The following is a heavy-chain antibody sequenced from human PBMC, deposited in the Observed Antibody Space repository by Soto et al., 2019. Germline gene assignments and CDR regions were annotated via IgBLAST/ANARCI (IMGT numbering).Heavy chain of an antibody. V-gene: IGHV4-34*01. Sequence: SETLSLTCAVYGGSFSGYYWSWIRQPPGKGLEWIGEINHSGSTNYNPSLKSRVTISVDTSKNQFSLKLSSVTAADTAVYYCARDTTYRPFDYWSQGTLVTVSS. CDR2: INHSGST. D-gene: IGHD1-1*01. CDR3: ARDTTYRPFDY. J-gene: IGHJ4*02. CDR1: GGSFSGYY.